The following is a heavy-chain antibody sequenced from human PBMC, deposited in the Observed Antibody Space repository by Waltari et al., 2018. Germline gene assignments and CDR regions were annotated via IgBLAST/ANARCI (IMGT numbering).Heavy chain of an antibody. D-gene: IGHD5-12*01. CDR2: INHSGST. CDR1: GGSFSGYY. CDR3: ARVWGEMATMNSRARGSDYFDY. Sequence: QVQLQQWGAGLLKPSETLSLTCAVSGGSFSGYYWSWIRQPQGQGLEWIGEINHSGSTNYNPSLKSRVTISVDTSKNQFSLKLSSVTAADTAVYYCARVWGEMATMNSRARGSDYFDYWGQGTLVTVSS. V-gene: IGHV4-34*01. J-gene: IGHJ4*02.